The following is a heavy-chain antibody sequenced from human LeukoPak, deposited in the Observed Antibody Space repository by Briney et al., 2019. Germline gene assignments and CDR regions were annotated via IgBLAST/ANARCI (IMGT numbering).Heavy chain of an antibody. CDR1: GYSFTTYW. J-gene: IGHJ6*03. CDR3: ARQMKGYSPYYYYYMDV. D-gene: IGHD6-13*01. V-gene: IGHV5-51*01. CDR2: IYPGDSET. Sequence: GESLKISCKISGYSFTTYWIGWVRQMPGKGLEWMGIIYPGDSETRYSPSFQGQVTISADKSISTAYLQWSSLKASDTAMYYCARQMKGYSPYYYYYMDVWGKGTTVTISS.